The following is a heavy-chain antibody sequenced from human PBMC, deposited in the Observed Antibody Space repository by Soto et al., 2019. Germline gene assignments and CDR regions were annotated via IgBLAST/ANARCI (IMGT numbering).Heavy chain of an antibody. CDR2: IYYSGST. D-gene: IGHD5-12*01. CDR1: GGSISSYY. J-gene: IGHJ5*02. Sequence: SETLSLTCTVSGGSISSYYWSWIRQPPGKGLEWIGYIYYSGSTNYNPSLKSRVTISVDTSKNQFSLKLSSVTAADTAVYYCARIAYDPRGLRFDPWGQGTLVTVSS. CDR3: ARIAYDPRGLRFDP. V-gene: IGHV4-59*01.